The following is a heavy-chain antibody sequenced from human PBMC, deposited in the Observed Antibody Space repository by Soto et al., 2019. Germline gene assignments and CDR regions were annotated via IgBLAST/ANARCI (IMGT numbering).Heavy chain of an antibody. D-gene: IGHD5-12*01. V-gene: IGHV5-51*01. CDR1: GYRFSSYW. CDR3: ARPFGMATIPPDY. Sequence: PGESLKISCKGSGYRFSSYWIGWVRQMPGKGLEWMGIIYPGDSDTRYSPSFQGHVTISADNSISTAYLQWSSLKASDTAMYYCARPFGMATIPPDYWGQGTLVTSPQ. CDR2: IYPGDSDT. J-gene: IGHJ4*02.